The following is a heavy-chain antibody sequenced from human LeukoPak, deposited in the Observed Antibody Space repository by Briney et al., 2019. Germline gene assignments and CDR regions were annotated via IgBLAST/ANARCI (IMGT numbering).Heavy chain of an antibody. CDR3: ARRTRPKYYYDSPGAFDI. CDR1: GVSISSSSYY. CDR2: IYYSGST. J-gene: IGHJ3*02. Sequence: SETLSLTCTVSGVSISSSSYYWGWIRQPPGKGLEWIGSIYYSGSTYCNPSLKSRVTISVDTSKNQFSLRLSSVTAADTAVYYCARRTRPKYYYDSPGAFDIWGQGTMVTVSS. D-gene: IGHD3-22*01. V-gene: IGHV4-39*01.